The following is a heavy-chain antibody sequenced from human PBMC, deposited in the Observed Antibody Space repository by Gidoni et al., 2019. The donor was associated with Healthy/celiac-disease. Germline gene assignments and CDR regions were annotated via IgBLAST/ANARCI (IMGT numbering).Heavy chain of an antibody. D-gene: IGHD6-13*01. CDR2: ISSSSSYT. CDR1: GFTFSDYY. J-gene: IGHJ2*01. Sequence: QVQLVESGGGLVKPGGSLRLSCAAPGFTFSDYYMSWIRQAPGKGLEWVSYISSSSSYTNYADSVKGRFTISRDNAKNSLYLQMNSLRAEDTAVYYCARDPNSSSWYGDNWYFDLWGRGTLVTVSS. V-gene: IGHV3-11*06. CDR3: ARDPNSSSWYGDNWYFDL.